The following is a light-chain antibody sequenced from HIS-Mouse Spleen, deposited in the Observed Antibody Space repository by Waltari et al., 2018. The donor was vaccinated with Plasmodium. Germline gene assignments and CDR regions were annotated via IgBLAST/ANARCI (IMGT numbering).Light chain of an antibody. J-gene: IGLJ3*02. Sequence: QSALTQPRSVSGSPGQSVTISCTGTSSDVGGYKYVSWYQQPPGKAPKLMIYAVSKRPSGVPDRFSGSKSGNTASLTISGLQAEDEADYYCCSYAGSYTWVFGGGTKLTVL. V-gene: IGLV2-11*01. CDR2: AVS. CDR1: SSDVGGYKY. CDR3: CSYAGSYTWV.